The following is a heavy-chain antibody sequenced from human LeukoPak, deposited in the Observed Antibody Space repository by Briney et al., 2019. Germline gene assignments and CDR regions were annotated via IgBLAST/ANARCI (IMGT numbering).Heavy chain of an antibody. CDR1: GFAFSTYS. Sequence: PGGSLRLSCAASGFAFSTYSMSWVRQAPGKGLEWLSYITSTSYAIYYGDSVKGRFTISRDNAKNSLYLQMNSLRAEDTAVYYCARVAPGHDVGRGYFDYWGQGTLVTVSS. J-gene: IGHJ4*02. D-gene: IGHD6-13*01. CDR3: ARVAPGHDVGRGYFDY. V-gene: IGHV3-48*01. CDR2: ITSTSYAI.